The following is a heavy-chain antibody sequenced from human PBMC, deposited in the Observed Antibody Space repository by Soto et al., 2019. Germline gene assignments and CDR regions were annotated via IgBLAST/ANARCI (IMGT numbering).Heavy chain of an antibody. CDR2: FSGSGDNT. V-gene: IGHV3-23*01. J-gene: IGHJ4*02. CDR3: AKEGPEFSSSSLYYFDY. D-gene: IGHD6-6*01. CDR1: GFTFSNYA. Sequence: PGGSLRLSCGASGFTFSNYAMSWVRQAPGKGLEWVSTFSGSGDNTYYADSVKGRFAISRDNSKNTLYLQMSILRADDTAVYYCAKEGPEFSSSSLYYFDYWGQGTLVTVSS.